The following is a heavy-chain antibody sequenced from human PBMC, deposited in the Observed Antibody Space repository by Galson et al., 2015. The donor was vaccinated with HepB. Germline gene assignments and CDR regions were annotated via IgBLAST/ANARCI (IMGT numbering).Heavy chain of an antibody. CDR3: AKVGGQWMVRNNWFDP. Sequence: SLRLSCAASAFPFSIYDMTWVRQAPGKGLEWVSAISSNGDSTYYADSVKGRFTISRDNSKNTLYLRMNSLRAEDTAVYYCAKVGGQWMVRNNWFDPWGQGTLVTVSS. D-gene: IGHD6-19*01. J-gene: IGHJ5*02. CDR1: AFPFSIYD. V-gene: IGHV3-23*01. CDR2: ISSNGDST.